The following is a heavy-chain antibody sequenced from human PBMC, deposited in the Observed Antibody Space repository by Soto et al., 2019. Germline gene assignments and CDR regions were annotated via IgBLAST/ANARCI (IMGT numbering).Heavy chain of an antibody. V-gene: IGHV4-31*03. Sequence: SETLSLTCTVSGGSISSGGYYWSWIRQHPGKGLEWIGYIYYSGSTYYNPSLKSRVTISVDTSKNQFSLKLSSVTAADTAVYYCASVNSGYDHYYYYYYMDVWGKGTTVTVSS. CDR3: ASVNSGYDHYYYYYYMDV. J-gene: IGHJ6*03. CDR2: IYYSGST. D-gene: IGHD5-12*01. CDR1: GGSISSGGYY.